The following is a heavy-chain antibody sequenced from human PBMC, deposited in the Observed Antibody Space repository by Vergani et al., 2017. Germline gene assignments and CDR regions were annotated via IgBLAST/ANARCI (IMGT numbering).Heavy chain of an antibody. J-gene: IGHJ6*03. Sequence: EVQLLESGGGLLQPGGSLRLSCAASGFTFSSYAMSWVRQAPGKGLEWVSAISGSGGSTYYADSVKGRFTISRDNSKNTLYLQMNSLRAEDTAVYYCARGGALAAGFVDYYYMDVWGKGTTVTVSS. CDR2: ISGSGGST. CDR1: GFTFSSYA. V-gene: IGHV3-23*01. CDR3: ARGGALAAGFVDYYYMDV. D-gene: IGHD6-13*01.